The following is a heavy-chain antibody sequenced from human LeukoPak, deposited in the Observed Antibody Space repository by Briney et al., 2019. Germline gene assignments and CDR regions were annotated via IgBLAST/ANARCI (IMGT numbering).Heavy chain of an antibody. J-gene: IGHJ4*02. Sequence: GGSLRLSCAASGFTFSSYAMSWVRQAPGKGLEWGSAISGSGGSTYYADSVKGRFTISRDNSKNTLYLQTNSLTAEDTAVYYCAGRAELGRGFDYWGQGTLVTVSS. CDR3: AGRAELGRGFDY. CDR2: ISGSGGST. CDR1: GFTFSSYA. D-gene: IGHD7-27*01. V-gene: IGHV3-23*01.